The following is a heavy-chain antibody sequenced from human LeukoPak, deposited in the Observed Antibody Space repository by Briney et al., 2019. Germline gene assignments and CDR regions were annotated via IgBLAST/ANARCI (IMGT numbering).Heavy chain of an antibody. V-gene: IGHV1-2*02. D-gene: IGHD4/OR15-4a*01. Sequence: ASVKVSCKASGYTFTGYYMHWVRQAPGQGLEWMGWINPNSGGTNYAQKFQGRVTMTRDTSISTAYMELSRLRSDGTAVYYCARVPRGDYGLDYWGQGTLVTVSP. J-gene: IGHJ4*02. CDR1: GYTFTGYY. CDR2: INPNSGGT. CDR3: ARVPRGDYGLDY.